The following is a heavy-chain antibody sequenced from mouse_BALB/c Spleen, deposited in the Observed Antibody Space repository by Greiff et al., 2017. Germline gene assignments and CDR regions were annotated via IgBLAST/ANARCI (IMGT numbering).Heavy chain of an antibody. J-gene: IGHJ2*01. CDR1: GYAFTNYL. Sequence: QVQLQQSGAELVRPGTSVKVSCKASGYAFTNYLIEWVKQRPGQGLEWIGVINPGSGGTNYNEKFKGKATLTADNSSSTAYMQLSSLTSDDSAVYFCARDYNYWGQGTTLTVSS. V-gene: IGHV1-54*01. D-gene: IGHD2-4*01. CDR3: ARDYNY. CDR2: INPGSGGT.